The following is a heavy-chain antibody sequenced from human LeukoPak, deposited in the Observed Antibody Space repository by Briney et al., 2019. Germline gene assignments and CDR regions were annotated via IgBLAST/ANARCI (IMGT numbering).Heavy chain of an antibody. V-gene: IGHV3-74*03. CDR3: TRGTAVVAGIGF. CDR1: GFTFTNHW. D-gene: IGHD6-19*01. Sequence: TGGSLRLSCAASGFTFTNHWMHWVRQAPGKGLVWVSHIDSDGSSTTYGDPAKGRFTVSRDNAKNTVYLQMNSLRAEDTAVYYCTRGTAVVAGIGFWGHGTLVTVSS. CDR2: IDSDGSST. J-gene: IGHJ4*01.